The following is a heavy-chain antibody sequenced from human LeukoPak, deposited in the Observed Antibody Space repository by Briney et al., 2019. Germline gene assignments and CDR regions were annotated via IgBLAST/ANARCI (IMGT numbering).Heavy chain of an antibody. Sequence: GTSLRLSCAASGFTFISYAIHWVRQAPGKGLEWVAVISFHGTDTFYADSVKGRFTISRDNSKNTLYLQMNSLRAEDTAVYYCAKAQGGTGTTFDYWGQGTLVTVSS. CDR3: AKAQGGTGTTFDY. J-gene: IGHJ4*02. CDR2: ISFHGTDT. CDR1: GFTFISYA. D-gene: IGHD1-1*01. V-gene: IGHV3-30*04.